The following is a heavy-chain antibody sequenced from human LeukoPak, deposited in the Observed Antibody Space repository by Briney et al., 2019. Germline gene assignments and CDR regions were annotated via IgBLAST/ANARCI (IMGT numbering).Heavy chain of an antibody. CDR2: INHDATEK. D-gene: IGHD6-13*01. J-gene: IGHJ4*02. V-gene: IGHV3-7*01. Sequence: GGSLRLSCVASGFSFDSYWMNWVRQAPGRGLEWVANINHDATEKYYVDSVKGRFTISRDNAKKSLYLQMNRLRADDTAVYHCARVRSAAAGPLDYWGQGTLVTVSS. CDR3: ARVRSAAAGPLDY. CDR1: GFSFDSYW.